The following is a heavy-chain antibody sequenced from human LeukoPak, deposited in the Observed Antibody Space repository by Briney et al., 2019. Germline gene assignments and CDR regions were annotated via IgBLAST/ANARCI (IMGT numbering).Heavy chain of an antibody. D-gene: IGHD6-19*01. J-gene: IGHJ4*02. CDR3: ARGGQQWRGGNYFDS. CDR1: GYTFTDYA. V-gene: IGHV1-3*03. Sequence: GASVKVSCKASGYTFTDYALHWVRQAPGQSLEWMGWITTGRGETRYSQDFQRRITLTRDKSANTVYMDLSDLTSEDTAVYCARGGQQWRGGNYFDSWGQGTLVAVSS. CDR2: ITTGRGET.